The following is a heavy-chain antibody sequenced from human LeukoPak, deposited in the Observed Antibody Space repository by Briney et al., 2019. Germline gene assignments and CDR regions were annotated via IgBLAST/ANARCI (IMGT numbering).Heavy chain of an antibody. D-gene: IGHD6-13*01. CDR3: ARNSAGGKVI. CDR2: NYHSGST. Sequence: SETLSLTCTVSGYSISSGYYWGWIRQPPGKRLEWIGSNYHSGSTYYNPSLKSRVTISVDTSKNQFSLKLSSVTAADTAVYYCARNSAGGKVIWGQGTLVTVSS. CDR1: GYSISSGYY. V-gene: IGHV4-38-2*02. J-gene: IGHJ4*02.